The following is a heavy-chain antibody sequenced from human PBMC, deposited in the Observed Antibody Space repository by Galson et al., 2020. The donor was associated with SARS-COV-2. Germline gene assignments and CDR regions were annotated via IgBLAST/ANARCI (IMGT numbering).Heavy chain of an antibody. CDR1: GFTFTTYA. V-gene: IGHV3-30*17. Sequence: GESLKISCAASGFTFTTYALHWVRQAPGKGLEWVALISYDGFSKYSADSVKGRFTISRDNSKNTLYLQMNSLRAEDTAVYYCARDRYYHDSSGYYYGVDYWGQGTLVAVSS. D-gene: IGHD3-22*01. CDR2: ISYDGFSK. CDR3: ARDRYYHDSSGYYYGVDY. J-gene: IGHJ4*02.